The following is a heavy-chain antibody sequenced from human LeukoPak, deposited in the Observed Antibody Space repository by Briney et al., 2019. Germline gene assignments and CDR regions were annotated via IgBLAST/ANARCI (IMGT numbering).Heavy chain of an antibody. J-gene: IGHJ4*02. V-gene: IGHV3-20*04. D-gene: IGHD5-18*01. CDR2: INWNGGST. CDR1: GFTFSSYA. CDR3: ARDALLQLWLRGGSFDY. Sequence: PGGSLRLSCAASGFTFSSYAIHWVRQAPGKGLEWVSGINWNGGSTGYADSVKGRFTISRDNAKNSLYLQMNSLRAEDTALYYCARDALLQLWLRGGSFDYWGQGTLVTVSS.